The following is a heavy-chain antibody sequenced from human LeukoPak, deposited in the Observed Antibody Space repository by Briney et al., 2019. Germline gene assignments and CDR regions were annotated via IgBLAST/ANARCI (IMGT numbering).Heavy chain of an antibody. CDR2: INQDGSGK. D-gene: IGHD1-26*01. Sequence: GGSLRLSCVASGFTFSRYWMSWVRQAPGKGLEWVANINQDGSGKYYVDSVKGRFTISRDNAKNSLYLQMNSLRAEDTAVYYCARGGSGTYSRLFDYWGQGTLVTVSS. J-gene: IGHJ4*02. CDR3: ARGGSGTYSRLFDY. CDR1: GFTFSRYW. V-gene: IGHV3-7*01.